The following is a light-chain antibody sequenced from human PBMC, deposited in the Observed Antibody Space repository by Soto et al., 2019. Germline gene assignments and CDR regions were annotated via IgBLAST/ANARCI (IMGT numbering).Light chain of an antibody. J-gene: IGKJ1*01. CDR2: GAS. CDR3: QQYNDWPQT. Sequence: EIVMTQSPGTLSLSPGERATLSCRASQSVSSNLAWYQQIPGQAPRLLIYGASTRATGVPARFSGSGSGTEFTLAIGSLQSKDFAVSYCQQYNDWPQTFGLGTKVEIK. V-gene: IGKV3-15*01. CDR1: QSVSSN.